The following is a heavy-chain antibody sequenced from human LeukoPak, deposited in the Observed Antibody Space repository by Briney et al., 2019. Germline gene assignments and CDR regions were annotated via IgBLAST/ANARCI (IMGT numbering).Heavy chain of an antibody. V-gene: IGHV4-39*07. D-gene: IGHD4-17*01. CDR1: GGSISSSSYY. CDR2: IYHSGST. J-gene: IGHJ4*02. CDR3: ARGVTVTTFDY. Sequence: SETLSLTCTVSGGSISSSSYYWGWIRQPPGRGLEWIAFIYHSGSTYYNPSLKSRVTIAVDTSKNQFSLKLSSVTAADTAVYYCARGVTVTTFDYWGQGTLVTVSS.